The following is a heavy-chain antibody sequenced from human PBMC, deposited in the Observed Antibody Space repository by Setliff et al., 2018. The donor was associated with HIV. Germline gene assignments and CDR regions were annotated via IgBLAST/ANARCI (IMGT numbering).Heavy chain of an antibody. CDR2: INHSGST. D-gene: IGHD5-18*01. J-gene: IGHJ4*02. Sequence: SETLSLTCAVYGGSFSGYYWSWIRQPPGKGLEWIGEINHSGSTNYNPSLMGRVTISVDTSKNQFSLKLSSVTAADTAVYYCSRVRLRGYSYGSWDYWGQGTLVTVSS. CDR1: GGSFSGYY. CDR3: SRVRLRGYSYGSWDY. V-gene: IGHV4-34*01.